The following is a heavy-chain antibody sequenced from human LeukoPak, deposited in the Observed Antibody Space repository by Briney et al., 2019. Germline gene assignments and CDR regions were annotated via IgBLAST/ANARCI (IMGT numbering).Heavy chain of an antibody. CDR1: GFTFSSYA. CDR3: AKAFGWELTDSVDY. V-gene: IGHV3-64D*06. J-gene: IGHJ4*02. Sequence: GGSLRLSCSASGFTFSSYAMHWVRQAPGKGLEYVSAISSNGGSTYYADSVKGRFTISRDNSKNTLYLQMSSLRAEDTAVYYCAKAFGWELTDSVDYWGQGTLVTVSS. CDR2: ISSNGGST. D-gene: IGHD1-26*01.